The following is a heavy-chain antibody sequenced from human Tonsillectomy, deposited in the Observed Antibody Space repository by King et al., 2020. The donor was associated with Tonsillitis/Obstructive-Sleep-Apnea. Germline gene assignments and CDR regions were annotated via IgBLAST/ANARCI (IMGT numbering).Heavy chain of an antibody. J-gene: IGHJ6*03. CDR2: LYGGGST. CDR1: GFIVSNNY. D-gene: IGHD3-3*01. Sequence: DVQLVESGGGLVQPGGSLRLSCLASGFIVSNNYMNWVRQAPGRGLEWVSVLYGGGSTYYPDSVKGRFTFSRDNSKNTLYLQMNSLRAEDTAVYYCARGGNFDFWSGYSYYYYMDVWGKGTTVTVSS. V-gene: IGHV3-66*01. CDR3: ARGGNFDFWSGYSYYYYMDV.